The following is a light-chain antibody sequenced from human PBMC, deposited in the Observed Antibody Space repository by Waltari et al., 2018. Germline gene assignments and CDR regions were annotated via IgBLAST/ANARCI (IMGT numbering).Light chain of an antibody. Sequence: DIVMTQSPLSLPVTPGEPASISCRSSQSLLHSNGYNYFNWYLQKPGQSPQLLIYLGSDRASGVPDRFSGSGSGTDFTLRISRVEAEDVGVYYCMQVLQIPFTFGLGTKVDIK. CDR2: LGS. V-gene: IGKV2-28*01. CDR1: QSLLHSNGYNY. J-gene: IGKJ3*01. CDR3: MQVLQIPFT.